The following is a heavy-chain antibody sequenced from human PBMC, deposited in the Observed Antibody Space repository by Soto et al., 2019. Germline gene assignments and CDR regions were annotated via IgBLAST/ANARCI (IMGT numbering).Heavy chain of an antibody. D-gene: IGHD6-13*01. J-gene: IGHJ5*02. CDR3: ARDGIAAAGHNLFDP. V-gene: IGHV3-21*01. CDR1: GFTFSSYS. Sequence: EVQLVESGGGLVKPGGSLRLSCAASGFTFSSYSMNWVRQAPGKGLEWVSSISSSSSYIYYADSVKGRFTISRDNAKNSLYLQMNSLRAEDTAVYYCARDGIAAAGHNLFDPWGQGTLVTVSS. CDR2: ISSSSSYI.